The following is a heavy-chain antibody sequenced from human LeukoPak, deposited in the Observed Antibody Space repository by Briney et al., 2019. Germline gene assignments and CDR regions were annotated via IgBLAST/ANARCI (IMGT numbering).Heavy chain of an antibody. CDR3: ARDRGNYVIEAFDI. CDR2: ISSIISTI. J-gene: IGHJ3*02. Sequence: GGSLRLSCAASGFTFSSHSMNWVRQAPGKGLEWVSYISSIISTIYYADSVKGRFTVSRDNAKNSLYLQMNSLRAKDTAVYYCARDRGNYVIEAFDIWGQGTIVTVSS. CDR1: GFTFSSHS. D-gene: IGHD4-11*01. V-gene: IGHV3-48*04.